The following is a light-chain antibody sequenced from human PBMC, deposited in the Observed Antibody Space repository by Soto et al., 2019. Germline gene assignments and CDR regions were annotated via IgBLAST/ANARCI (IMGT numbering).Light chain of an antibody. V-gene: IGLV2-8*01. J-gene: IGLJ1*01. Sequence: QSALTQPPSASGSPGPSATISCTGTKSEIGVYDFVSWYQHHTGKAPRLIIYEVVQRPSGVPDRFSGSKSGNTASLSVSGLQAADEADYFCKSYAGSNTYVFGSGTKLTVL. CDR1: KSEIGVYDF. CDR3: KSYAGSNTYV. CDR2: EVV.